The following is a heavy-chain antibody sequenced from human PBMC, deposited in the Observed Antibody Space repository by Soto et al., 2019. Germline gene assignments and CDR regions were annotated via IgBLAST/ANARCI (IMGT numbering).Heavy chain of an antibody. CDR2: INHTGST. D-gene: IGHD2-15*01. V-gene: IGHV4-34*01. CDR1: GGSFSGYF. J-gene: IGHJ3*02. CDR3: ARDTVVVVAGYAFDI. Sequence: QVQLQQWGAGLLKPSETLSLTCAVYGGSFSGYFWSWIRQPPGKGLEWIGEINHTGSTNYNSSPKSRNTTSVDTSKNQFSLKLSSVTAADTAVYYCARDTVVVVAGYAFDIWGQGTMVTVSS.